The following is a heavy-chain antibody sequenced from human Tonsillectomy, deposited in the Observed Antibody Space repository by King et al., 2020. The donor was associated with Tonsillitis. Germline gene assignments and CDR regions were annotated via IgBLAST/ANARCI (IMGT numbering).Heavy chain of an antibody. J-gene: IGHJ3*02. CDR1: GGSISSGRYY. V-gene: IGHV4-61*02. CDR3: ARGMTTHAFDI. D-gene: IGHD4-17*01. Sequence: QLQESGPGLVKPSQTLSLTCTVSGGSISSGRYYWSWTRQPAGKGLEWIGRIYTSGSTNYNPSLKSRVPLSVDTSKNQFSLKLSSVTAADTAVYYCARGMTTHAFDIWGQGTMVTVSS. CDR2: IYTSGST.